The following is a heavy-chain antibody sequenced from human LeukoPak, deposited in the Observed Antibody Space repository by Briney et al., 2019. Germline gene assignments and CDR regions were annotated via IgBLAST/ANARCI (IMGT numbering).Heavy chain of an antibody. J-gene: IGHJ4*02. Sequence: SETLSLTCTVSGGSISSYYWSWIRQPPGKGLEWIGYIYYSGSTNYNPSLKSRVTISVDTSKNQFSLKLSSVTAADTAVYYCARGDPRWLVDYWGQGTPVTVSS. V-gene: IGHV4-59*01. CDR1: GGSISSYY. D-gene: IGHD5-24*01. CDR2: IYYSGST. CDR3: ARGDPRWLVDY.